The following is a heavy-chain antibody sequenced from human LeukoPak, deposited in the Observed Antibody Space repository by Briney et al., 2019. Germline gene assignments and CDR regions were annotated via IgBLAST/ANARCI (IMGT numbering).Heavy chain of an antibody. J-gene: IGHJ4*02. CDR2: MSNDGTNE. V-gene: IGHV3-30*18. CDR1: GFTFRICD. D-gene: IGHD1-20*01. Sequence: PGGSLRLSCAASGFTFRICDMHWVRQAPGQGLEWVAVMSNDGTNEYYGDSVKGRFTISRDNSRNTLHLQMNSLRPDDTAAYYCAKSIRVIGTTALDYWGPGTLVTVSS. CDR3: AKSIRVIGTTALDY.